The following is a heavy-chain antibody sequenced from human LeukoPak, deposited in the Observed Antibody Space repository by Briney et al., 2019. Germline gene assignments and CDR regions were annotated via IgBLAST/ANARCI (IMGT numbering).Heavy chain of an antibody. CDR2: IYYSGST. J-gene: IGHJ5*02. D-gene: IGHD4-17*01. V-gene: IGHV4-59*01. Sequence: KPSETLSLTCTVSGVSISSYYWSWIRQPPGKGLEWIGYIYYSGSTNYNPSLKSRVTISVDTSTNQFSLKLSSVTAADTAVYYCARALNDYGDYMVRWFDPWGQGTLVTVSS. CDR1: GVSISSYY. CDR3: ARALNDYGDYMVRWFDP.